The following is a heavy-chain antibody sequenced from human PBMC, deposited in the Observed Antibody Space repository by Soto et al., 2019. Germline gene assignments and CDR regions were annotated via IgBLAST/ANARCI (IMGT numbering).Heavy chain of an antibody. D-gene: IGHD2-2*01. CDR2: IYPGSTI. Sequence: GGSLRLSCAASGFTVSGIFMNWVRQAPGKGLEWVSVIYPGSTIYYADSVKGRFTISRDNAKNSLYLQMNSLRAEDTAVYYCARDLIVVVPAAIRFYYYGMDVWGQGTTVTVSS. V-gene: IGHV3-53*01. J-gene: IGHJ6*02. CDR1: GFTVSGIF. CDR3: ARDLIVVVPAAIRFYYYGMDV.